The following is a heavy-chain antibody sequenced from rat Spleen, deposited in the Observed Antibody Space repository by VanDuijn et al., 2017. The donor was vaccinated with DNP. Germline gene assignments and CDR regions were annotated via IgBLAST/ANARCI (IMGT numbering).Heavy chain of an antibody. J-gene: IGHJ4*01. V-gene: IGHV5-17*01. Sequence: EVQLVESGGGLVQPGRSLKLSCVVSGYIFGDYAMAWVRQAPKKGLEWVATVIYDGSRTYYRDSVKGRFTISRDNAKSSLYLQMNSLKSEDTATYYCARRLNQGAMDAWGQGTSVTVSS. CDR2: VIYDGSRT. D-gene: IGHD3-5*01. CDR1: GYIFGDYA. CDR3: ARRLNQGAMDA.